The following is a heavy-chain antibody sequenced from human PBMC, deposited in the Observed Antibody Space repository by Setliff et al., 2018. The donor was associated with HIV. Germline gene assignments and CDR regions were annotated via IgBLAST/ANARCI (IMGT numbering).Heavy chain of an antibody. CDR3: ARGGYSYGFGRHRTYFQY. J-gene: IGHJ1*01. D-gene: IGHD5-18*01. V-gene: IGHV4-34*01. Sequence: SETLSLTCAVYGGSFSAYYWSWIRQTPGKGLEWIGEINHSGGTNYNPSLKSRVTMSVDTSKNQFSLKLSSVTAADTAVFYCARGGYSYGFGRHRTYFQYWGQGTQVTVSS. CDR2: INHSGGT. CDR1: GGSFSAYY.